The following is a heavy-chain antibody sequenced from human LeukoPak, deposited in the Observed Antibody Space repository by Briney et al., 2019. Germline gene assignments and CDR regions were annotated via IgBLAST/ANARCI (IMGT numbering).Heavy chain of an antibody. CDR2: IYSGGST. J-gene: IGHJ6*03. CDR1: EFSVGSNY. CDR3: ARNGNIAVAGYLFFYYYMDV. V-gene: IGHV3-66*01. D-gene: IGHD6-19*01. Sequence: GGSLRLSCAASEFSVGSNYMTWVRQAPGKGLEWVSLIYSGGSTYYADSVKGRFTISRDNPKNTLYLQMNSLRAEDTALYYCARNGNIAVAGYLFFYYYMDVWGKGTTVTVSS.